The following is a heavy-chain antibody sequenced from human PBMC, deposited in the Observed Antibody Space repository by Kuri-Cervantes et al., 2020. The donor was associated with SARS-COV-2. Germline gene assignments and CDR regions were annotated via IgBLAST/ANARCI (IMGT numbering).Heavy chain of an antibody. CDR3: ASGGSVPAAHYYYMDV. Sequence: SVKVSCKASGGTFSSYAISWVRQAPGQGLEWMGGIIPIFGTANYAQKFQGRVTSTTDESTSTAYMELSSLRSEDTAVYYCASGGSVPAAHYYYMDVWGKGTTVTVSS. CDR1: GGTFSSYA. J-gene: IGHJ6*03. CDR2: IIPIFGTA. D-gene: IGHD2-2*01. V-gene: IGHV1-69*05.